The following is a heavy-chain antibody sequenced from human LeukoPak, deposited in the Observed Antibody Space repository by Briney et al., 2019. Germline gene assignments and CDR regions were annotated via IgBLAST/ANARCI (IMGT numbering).Heavy chain of an antibody. J-gene: IGHJ4*02. CDR3: ARDGDYIMPPFDY. CDR1: GFTFTRYW. V-gene: IGHV3-7*01. CDR2: IKQDGSEK. D-gene: IGHD4-17*01. Sequence: GSLRLSCVASGFTFTRYWMSWVRQAPGKGLEWVANIKQDGSEKHYVDSVKGRFTISRDNARNSVYLQMNSLSDDDTAVYYCARDGDYIMPPFDYWGQGILVTVSS.